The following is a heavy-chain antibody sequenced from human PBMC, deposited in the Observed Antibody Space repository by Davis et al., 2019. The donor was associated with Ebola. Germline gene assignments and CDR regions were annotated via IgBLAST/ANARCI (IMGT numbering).Heavy chain of an antibody. CDR3: ARDGVLRAGRPTTLDY. CDR2: INHSGST. J-gene: IGHJ4*02. D-gene: IGHD6-6*01. Sequence: GSLRLSCAVYGGSFSGYYWSWIRQPPGKGLEWIGEINHSGSTNYNPSLKSRVTISVDTSKNQFSLKLSSVTAADTAVYYCARDGVLRAGRPTTLDYWGQGTLVTVSS. V-gene: IGHV4-34*01. CDR1: GGSFSGYY.